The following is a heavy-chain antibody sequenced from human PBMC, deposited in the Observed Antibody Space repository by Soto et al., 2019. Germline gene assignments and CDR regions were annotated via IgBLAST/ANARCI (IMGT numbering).Heavy chain of an antibody. Sequence: QVQLVQSGAEVKKPGSSVRVSCKTSEGTFNNYAISWVRQAPGQGLEWMGGIIPLFDAVKYAQKFQGRVTITADKSTNTAYMELHTLTSEDTAVYYCARDDALRETSGYFYLDYWGQGTPVTVTS. D-gene: IGHD3-22*01. J-gene: IGHJ4*02. V-gene: IGHV1-69*06. CDR3: ARDDALRETSGYFYLDY. CDR2: IIPLFDAV. CDR1: EGTFNNYA.